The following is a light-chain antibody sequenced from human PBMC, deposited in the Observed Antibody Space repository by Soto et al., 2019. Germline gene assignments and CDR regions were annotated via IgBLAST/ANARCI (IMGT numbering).Light chain of an antibody. CDR2: RIF. J-gene: IGKJ1*01. CDR3: LQHYSWPWT. Sequence: EIVMTQSAGTVSVFPGETVTLSCRTSQSVSGYLDWFHQMPGQAPRLVLLRIFTRAIGVPARFSGSGSETEFTLTISGLQSEESGVYYCLQHYSWPWTFGQGTKVDIK. CDR1: QSVSGY. V-gene: IGKV3-15*01.